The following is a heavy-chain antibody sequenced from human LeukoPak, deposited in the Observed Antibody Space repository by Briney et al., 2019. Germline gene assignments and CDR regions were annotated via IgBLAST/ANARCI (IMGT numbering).Heavy chain of an antibody. CDR2: IKQDGSEK. J-gene: IGHJ4*02. CDR3: VPKAQYYYDSSGYYSYFDY. D-gene: IGHD3-22*01. V-gene: IGHV3-7*01. CDR1: GFTFSSYW. Sequence: QPGGSLRLSCAASGFTFSSYWMSWVRQAPGKGLEWVANIKQDGSEKYYVDSVKGRFTISRDNSKNTLYLQMNSLRAEDTAVYYCVPKAQYYYDSSGYYSYFDYWGQGTLVTVSS.